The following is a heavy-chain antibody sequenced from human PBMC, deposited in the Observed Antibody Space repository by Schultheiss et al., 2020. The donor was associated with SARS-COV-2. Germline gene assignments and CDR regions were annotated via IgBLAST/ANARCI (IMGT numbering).Heavy chain of an antibody. J-gene: IGHJ6*02. CDR2: IYHSGST. CDR1: GGSFSGYY. V-gene: IGHV4-34*01. D-gene: IGHD5-18*01. Sequence: SETLSLTCAVYGGSFSGYYWSWIRQPPGKGLEWIGEIYHSGSTNYNPSLKSRVTISVDTSKNQFSLKLSSVTAADTAVYYCAREGYSYYYGMDVWGQGTTVTVSS. CDR3: AREGYSYYYGMDV.